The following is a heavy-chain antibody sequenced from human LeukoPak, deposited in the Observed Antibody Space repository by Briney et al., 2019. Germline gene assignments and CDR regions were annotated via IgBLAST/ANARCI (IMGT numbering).Heavy chain of an antibody. CDR2: INSDGSST. J-gene: IGHJ3*02. V-gene: IGHV3-74*01. CDR3: ARAKGSYYVAFDI. Sequence: GGSLRLSCAASGFTFSSYWMHWVRQAPGKGLVWVSRINSDGSSTSYADSVKGRFTISRDNAKNTLYLQMNSLRAEDTAVYYCARAKGSYYVAFDIWGQGTMVTVSS. D-gene: IGHD1-26*01. CDR1: GFTFSSYW.